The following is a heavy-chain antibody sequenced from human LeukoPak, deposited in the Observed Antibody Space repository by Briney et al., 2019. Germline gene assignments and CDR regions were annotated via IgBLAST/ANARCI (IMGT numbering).Heavy chain of an antibody. J-gene: IGHJ3*02. V-gene: IGHV4-38-2*01. Sequence: PSETLSLTCAVSGYSISSGYYWGWIRQPPGKGLEWIGSIYHSGSTYYNPSLKSRVTISVDTSKNQFFLKLSSVTAADTAVYYCARQGLYYYDSSGPDAFDIWGQGTMVTVSS. D-gene: IGHD3-22*01. CDR1: GYSISSGYY. CDR3: ARQGLYYYDSSGPDAFDI. CDR2: IYHSGST.